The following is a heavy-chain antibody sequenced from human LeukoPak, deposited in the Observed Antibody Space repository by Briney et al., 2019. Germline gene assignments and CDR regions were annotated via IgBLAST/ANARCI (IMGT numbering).Heavy chain of an antibody. CDR1: GYTLTELS. V-gene: IGHV1-24*01. CDR2: FDPEDGET. CDR3: ATPSYITMVRGVISLDY. J-gene: IGHJ4*02. Sequence: WASVTVSCKVSGYTLTELSMHWVRQAPAKGLEWMGGFDPEDGETIYAQKFQGRVTMTEDTSTDTAYMELSSLRSEDTAVYYCATPSYITMVRGVISLDYWGQGTLVTVSS. D-gene: IGHD3-10*01.